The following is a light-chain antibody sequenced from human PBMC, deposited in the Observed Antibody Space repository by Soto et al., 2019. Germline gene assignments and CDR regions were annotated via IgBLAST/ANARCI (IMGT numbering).Light chain of an antibody. Sequence: QSVLTQPASVSGSPGQSITISCTGASSDVGSYGLVSWYQQHPGKAPRLIIFEANKRPSGVSDRFSGSRSGDSASLTISGLQAEDEAEYYCDSYAGSNTLMVFGGGTKLTVL. CDR3: DSYAGSNTLMV. J-gene: IGLJ2*01. V-gene: IGLV2-23*01. CDR2: EAN. CDR1: SSDVGSYGL.